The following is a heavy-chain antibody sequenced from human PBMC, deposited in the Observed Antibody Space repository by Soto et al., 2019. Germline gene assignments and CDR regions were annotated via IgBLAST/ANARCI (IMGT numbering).Heavy chain of an antibody. CDR2: TYYRSKWYN. D-gene: IGHD1-26*01. CDR1: GDSVSNNSAA. CDR3: ARGEQYSGRIFDY. Sequence: WQTLSLNCGNSGDSVSNNSAAWNWLRQSPSRGLEWLGRTYYRSKWYNDYAVSVEGRITINPDTSKNHFSLQLNFVTPEDTAVYFCARGEQYSGRIFDYWGQGTLVT. J-gene: IGHJ4*02. V-gene: IGHV6-1*01.